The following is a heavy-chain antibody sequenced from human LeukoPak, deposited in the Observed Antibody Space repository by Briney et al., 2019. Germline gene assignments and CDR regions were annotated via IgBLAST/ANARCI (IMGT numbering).Heavy chain of an antibody. V-gene: IGHV4-39*01. CDR2: IYYSGST. J-gene: IGHJ4*02. CDR3: ARHDSAAATPLFDY. Sequence: PSETLSLTCTVSGGSISSSSYYWGWIRQPPGKGLEWIGSIYYSGSTYYNPSLKSRVTISVDTSKNQFSLKLSSVTAADTAVYYCARHDSAAATPLFDYWGQGTLVTVSS. D-gene: IGHD3-22*01. CDR1: GGSISSSSYY.